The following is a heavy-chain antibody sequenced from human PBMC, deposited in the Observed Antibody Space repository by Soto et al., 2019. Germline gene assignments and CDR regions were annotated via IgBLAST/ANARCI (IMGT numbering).Heavy chain of an antibody. V-gene: IGHV4-59*01. D-gene: IGHD4-17*01. J-gene: IGHJ6*03. CDR2: IYYSGST. CDR1: GGSIGSYY. CDR3: ARGAWTTNDYGDYGYYYYYYMDV. Sequence: PSETLSLTCTVSGGSIGSYYWSWIRQPPGKGLEWIGYIYYSGSTNYNPSLKSRVTISVDTSKNQFSLKLSSVTAADTAVYYCARGAWTTNDYGDYGYYYYYYMDVWGKGTTVTVSS.